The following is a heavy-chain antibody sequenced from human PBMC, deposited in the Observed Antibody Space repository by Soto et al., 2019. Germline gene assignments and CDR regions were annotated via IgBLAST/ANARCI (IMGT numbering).Heavy chain of an antibody. D-gene: IGHD3-3*01. CDR1: GFTFSIYA. CDR2: ISGSGGST. V-gene: IGHV3-23*01. J-gene: IGHJ4*02. Sequence: GGSLRLSCAASGFTFSIYAMSGVRQAPGKGLEWVSTISGSGGSTYYADSVKGRFTISRDNSKNTLYLQVNSLRAEDTAVYYCAKDRDVLRFLEWSLYFDYWGRGTLVTVSS. CDR3: AKDRDVLRFLEWSLYFDY.